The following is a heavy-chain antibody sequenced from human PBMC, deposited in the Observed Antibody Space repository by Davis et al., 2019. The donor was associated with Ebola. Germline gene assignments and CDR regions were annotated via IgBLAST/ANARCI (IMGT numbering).Heavy chain of an antibody. D-gene: IGHD3-16*02. J-gene: IGHJ4*02. CDR3: ARGDYIWGSYRHLDY. CDR1: GYTFTSYA. Sequence: AASVKVSCKASGYTFTSYAMHWVRQAPGQRLEWMGWINAGNGNTKYSQKFQGRVTITRDTSASTAYMELSSLRSEDTAVYYCARGDYIWGSYRHLDYWGQGTLVTVSS. CDR2: INAGNGNT. V-gene: IGHV1-3*01.